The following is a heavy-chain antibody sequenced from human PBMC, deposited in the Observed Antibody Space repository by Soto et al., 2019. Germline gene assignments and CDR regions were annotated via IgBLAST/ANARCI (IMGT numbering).Heavy chain of an antibody. CDR2: IKTKIDGGTT. Sequence: EMQLVESGGGLVKPGGSLNLSCAASELSFSNAYMSWVRQAPGKGLEWVGRIKTKIDGGTTEYAAPVKGRFTISRDDSRNTLYLQMNSLKTEDTAVYYCTTDRPSRLRYPRVWGQGTLVTVSS. CDR3: TTDRPSRLRYPRV. V-gene: IGHV3-15*01. CDR1: ELSFSNAY. D-gene: IGHD1-20*01. J-gene: IGHJ4*02.